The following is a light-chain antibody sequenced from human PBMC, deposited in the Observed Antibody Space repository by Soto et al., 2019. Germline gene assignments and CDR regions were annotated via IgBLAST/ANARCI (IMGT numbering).Light chain of an antibody. Sequence: QSALTQPASVSGSPGQSITISCTGTSSDIGGYNYVSWYQQHPGKAPKLMIYVVSNRPSGVSNRFSGSKSGNTASLSISGLQAEDEADYYCSSYTSSSTLVFGTGTQLTVL. CDR1: SSDIGGYNY. V-gene: IGLV2-14*01. CDR2: VVS. J-gene: IGLJ1*01. CDR3: SSYTSSSTLV.